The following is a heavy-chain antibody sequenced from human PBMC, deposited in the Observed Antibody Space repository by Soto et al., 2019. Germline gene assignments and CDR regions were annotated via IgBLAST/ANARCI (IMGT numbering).Heavy chain of an antibody. V-gene: IGHV2-5*02. CDR1: ELSLSTSGVG. CDR2: IYWDDDK. J-gene: IGHJ4*02. CDR3: VHSHVLRWFGFDS. Sequence: QITLKESGPTLVEPTQTLTLTCTFSELSLSTSGVGVGWIRQPPGKALEWLALIYWDDDKRYSPSFKSRLTITKVTSNNQVVLTMTNMDPVDTATYYCVHSHVLRWFGFDSWGQGTLVTVPS. D-gene: IGHD3-10*01.